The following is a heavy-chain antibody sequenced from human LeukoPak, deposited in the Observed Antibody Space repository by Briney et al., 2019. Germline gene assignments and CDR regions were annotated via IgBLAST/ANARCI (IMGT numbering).Heavy chain of an antibody. CDR1: GGSIRSSY. D-gene: IGHD3-10*01. J-gene: IGHJ5*02. CDR2: IYNSGST. V-gene: IGHV4-59*01. Sequence: SETLSLTCTVSGGSIRSSYWTWIRQPPGKGLEWIGHIYNSGSTNYNPSLKSRVTISVDTSKNQFSLKLSSVTAADTAVYYCARDLGYYGSGSYLGWFDPWGQGTLVTVSS. CDR3: ARDLGYYGSGSYLGWFDP.